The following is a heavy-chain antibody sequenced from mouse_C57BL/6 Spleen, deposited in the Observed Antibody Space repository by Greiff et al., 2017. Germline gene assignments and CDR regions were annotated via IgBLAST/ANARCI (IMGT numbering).Heavy chain of an antibody. CDR3: ARSSNWGFDY. D-gene: IGHD4-1*01. V-gene: IGHV5-6*01. J-gene: IGHJ2*01. CDR1: GFTFSSYG. Sequence: EVKLVESGGDLVKPGGSLKLSCAASGFTFSSYGMSWVRQTPDKRLEWVATISSGGSYTYYTDSVKGRFTISRDNAKNTLYLQMSSLKSEDTAMXYCARSSNWGFDYWGQGTTLTVSS. CDR2: ISSGGSYT.